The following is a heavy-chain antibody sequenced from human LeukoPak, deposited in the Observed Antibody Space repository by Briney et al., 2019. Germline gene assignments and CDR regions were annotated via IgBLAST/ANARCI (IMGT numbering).Heavy chain of an antibody. CDR3: ARDRGRGGVDF. CDR2: ISYSGST. J-gene: IGHJ4*02. D-gene: IGHD1-26*01. CDR1: GGSISSHY. Sequence: SETLSLTCTVSGGSISSHYWSWIQQPPGKGLEWIGYISYSGSTNYSPSLKSRVTISVDTSKNQFSLELSSVSAADTALYYCARDRGRGGVDFWGQGTLVTVSS. V-gene: IGHV4-59*11.